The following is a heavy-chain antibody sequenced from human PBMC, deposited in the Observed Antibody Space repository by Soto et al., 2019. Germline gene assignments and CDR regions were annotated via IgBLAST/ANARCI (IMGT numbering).Heavy chain of an antibody. CDR2: IGDSGAST. J-gene: IGHJ6*04. V-gene: IGHV3-23*01. D-gene: IGHD1-26*01. Sequence: EVLPLESGGGLVQPGGSLRLSCEASGFSFSSFAINWVRQAPGKGLEWVSAIGDSGASTYYADSVKGRFTISRDNSRNTLYLQLNSLRAEDTAVYYCAKGVELDVWGNGTTVTVSS. CDR1: GFSFSSFA. CDR3: AKGVELDV.